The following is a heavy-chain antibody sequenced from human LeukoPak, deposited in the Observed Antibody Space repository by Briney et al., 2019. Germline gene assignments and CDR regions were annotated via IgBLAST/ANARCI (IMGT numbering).Heavy chain of an antibody. CDR3: ARSQTGTYSQPPDY. CDR1: GYTFTGYY. J-gene: IGHJ4*02. Sequence: GASVQVSCKASGYTFTGYYMHWVRQAPGQGLEWMGWINPTSGATNYAQNLQGRVTRTRDTSISTAYMDLSRLRSDDTAVYYCARSQTGTYSQPPDYWAQGTLVTVSS. V-gene: IGHV1-2*02. D-gene: IGHD1-26*01. CDR2: INPTSGAT.